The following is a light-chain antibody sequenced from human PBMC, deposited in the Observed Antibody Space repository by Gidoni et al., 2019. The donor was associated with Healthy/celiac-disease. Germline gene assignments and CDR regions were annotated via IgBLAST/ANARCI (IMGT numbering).Light chain of an antibody. CDR2: DDS. V-gene: IGLV3-21*02. CDR3: QVWDSSSDHVV. J-gene: IGLJ2*01. Sequence: SYVLTQPPTVSLAPVQTARITCGGNNLGSKSVHWYQPKPGQAPVLVVYDDSARPSGIPERFSGSNSGNTATLTISRVEAWDEADYYCQVWDSSSDHVVFGGGTKLTVL. CDR1: NLGSKS.